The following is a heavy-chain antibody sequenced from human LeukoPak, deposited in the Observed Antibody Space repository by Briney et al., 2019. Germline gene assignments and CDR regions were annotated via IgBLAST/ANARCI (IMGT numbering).Heavy chain of an antibody. V-gene: IGHV4-34*01. D-gene: IGHD1-26*01. CDR3: ARGLPRGVTRSRVGYFQH. J-gene: IGHJ1*01. Sequence: PSETLSLTCAVYGGSFSGYYWSWIRQPPGKGLEWIGEINHSGSTNYNPSLKSRVTISVDTSKNQFSLKLSSVTAADTAVYYCARGLPRGVTRSRVGYFQHWGQGTLVTVSS. CDR2: INHSGST. CDR1: GGSFSGYY.